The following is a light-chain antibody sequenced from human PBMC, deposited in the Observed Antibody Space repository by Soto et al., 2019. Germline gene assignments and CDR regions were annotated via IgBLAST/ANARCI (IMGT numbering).Light chain of an antibody. V-gene: IGKV1-5*03. CDR2: KAS. CDR3: QQYNSYSST. J-gene: IGKJ1*01. Sequence: DIQMTQSPSTLSASVGARVTITCLASQSISSWVAWYQQKPGTVPKLLIYKASSLERGVPSRFSGSGSGTEFTLTISSLQPDDFAAYYCQQYNSYSSTFGQGTKVDIK. CDR1: QSISSW.